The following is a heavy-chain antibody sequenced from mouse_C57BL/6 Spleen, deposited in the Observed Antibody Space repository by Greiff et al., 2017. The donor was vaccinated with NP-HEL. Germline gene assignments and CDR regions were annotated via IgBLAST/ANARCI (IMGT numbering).Heavy chain of an antibody. CDR1: GYTFTSYW. CDR3: ARAASPYSYYFDY. Sequence: QVQLKQPGAELVRPGSSVKLSCKASGYTFTSYWMHWVKQRPIQGLEWIGNIDPSDSETHYNQKFKDKATLTVDKSSSTAYMQLSSLTSEDSAVYYCARAASPYSYYFDYWGQGTTLTVSS. J-gene: IGHJ2*01. V-gene: IGHV1-52*01. D-gene: IGHD2-12*01. CDR2: IDPSDSET.